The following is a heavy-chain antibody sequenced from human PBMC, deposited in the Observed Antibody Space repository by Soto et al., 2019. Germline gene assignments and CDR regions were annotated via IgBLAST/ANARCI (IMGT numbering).Heavy chain of an antibody. V-gene: IGHV3-30*18. CDR2: ISYDGSDK. Sequence: QVQPEESGGGVVQPGRSLRLSCKASGFTFTSYGMHWVRQAPGKGLEWVALISYDGSDKLYADSVEGRFTISRDNSKNTVYLQMNSLRIEDTAMYHCGKFSDIEVPGMGDWFDPWGQGTLVTVTS. CDR1: GFTFTSYG. D-gene: IGHD6-19*01. CDR3: GKFSDIEVPGMGDWFDP. J-gene: IGHJ5*02.